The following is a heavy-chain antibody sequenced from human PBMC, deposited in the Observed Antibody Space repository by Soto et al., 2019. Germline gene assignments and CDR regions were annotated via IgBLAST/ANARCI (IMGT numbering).Heavy chain of an antibody. D-gene: IGHD6-13*01. Sequence: ASVKVSCKASGYSLSGYYLHWVRQAPGQGPEWMGWINPNSGGTKYVQKFQGRVTMTRDTSISTVYLELSRLRSDDPAVYYCARGWGIAAPGPNWFDPWGQGTLVT. CDR2: INPNSGGT. J-gene: IGHJ5*02. V-gene: IGHV1-2*02. CDR1: GYSLSGYY. CDR3: ARGWGIAAPGPNWFDP.